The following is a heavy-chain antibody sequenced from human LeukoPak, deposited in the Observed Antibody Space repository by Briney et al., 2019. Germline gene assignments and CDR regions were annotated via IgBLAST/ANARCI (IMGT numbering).Heavy chain of an antibody. CDR3: LAGTRTWFDP. V-gene: IGHV3-66*01. CDR1: EFSVGSNY. CDR2: IYSGGST. J-gene: IGHJ5*02. Sequence: QPGGSLRLSCAASEFSVGSNYMTWVRQAPGKGLEWVSLIYSGGSTYYADSVKGRFTISRDNSKNTLYLQMNSLRAEDTAVYYCLAGTRTWFDPWGQGILVTVSS. D-gene: IGHD2-15*01.